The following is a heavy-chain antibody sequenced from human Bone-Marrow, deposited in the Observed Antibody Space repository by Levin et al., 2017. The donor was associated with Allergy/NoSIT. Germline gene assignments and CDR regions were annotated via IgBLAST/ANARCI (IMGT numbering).Heavy chain of an antibody. CDR2: IYYSGST. CDR1: GGSISSSSYY. V-gene: IGHV4-39*01. CDR3: ARGIAAAAPGWFDP. D-gene: IGHD6-13*01. Sequence: ESLKISCTVSGGSISSSSYYWGWIRQPPGKGLEWIGSIYYSGSTYYNPSLKSRVTISVDTSKNQFSLKLSSVTAADTAVYYCARGIAAAAPGWFDPWGQGTLVTVSS. J-gene: IGHJ5*02.